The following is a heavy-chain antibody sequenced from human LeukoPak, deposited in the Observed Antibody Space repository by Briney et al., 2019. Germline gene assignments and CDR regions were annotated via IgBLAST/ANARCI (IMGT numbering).Heavy chain of an antibody. D-gene: IGHD4-17*01. CDR1: GYSISSGYY. CDR2: IYHSGST. Sequence: SETRSLTCTVSGYSISSGYYWGWIRQPPGKGLEWIGSIYHSGSTYYNPSLKSRVTISVDTSKNLFSLKLSSVTAADTAVYYCARSATVTTARWFDPWGQGTLVTVSS. J-gene: IGHJ5*02. V-gene: IGHV4-38-2*02. CDR3: ARSATVTTARWFDP.